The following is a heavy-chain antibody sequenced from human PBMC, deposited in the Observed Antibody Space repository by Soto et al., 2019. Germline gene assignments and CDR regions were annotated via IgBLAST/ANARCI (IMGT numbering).Heavy chain of an antibody. J-gene: IGHJ4*02. CDR1: GFTFSIFS. D-gene: IGHD6-13*01. Sequence: GGSLRLSCAASGFTFSIFSMSWVRQAPGKGLEWISSVSAAANDIYYTDSVRGRFTISRDNAKNTLYLQMNSLRDDDTAVYYCAKDGSSRSWDYWGQGTLVTVSS. CDR2: VSAAANDI. CDR3: AKDGSSRSWDY. V-gene: IGHV3-21*04.